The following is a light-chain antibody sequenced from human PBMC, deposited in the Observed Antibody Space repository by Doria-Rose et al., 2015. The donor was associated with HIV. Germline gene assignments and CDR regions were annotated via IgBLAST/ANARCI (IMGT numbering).Light chain of an antibody. CDR1: QSSSSTY. Sequence: TQSPGTLSLSPGERATLSCRASQSSSSTYLAWYQQKPGQAPSLLIYDGSTRATGIPDRFSASGSGTDFTLTINRLEPEDFALYXCHQYGTSWTFGQGTKVEI. V-gene: IGKV3-20*01. CDR2: DGS. J-gene: IGKJ1*01. CDR3: HQYGTSWT.